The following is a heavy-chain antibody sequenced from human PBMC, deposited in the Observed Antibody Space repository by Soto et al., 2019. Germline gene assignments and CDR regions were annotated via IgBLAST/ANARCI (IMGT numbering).Heavy chain of an antibody. CDR2: IIPMFETA. D-gene: IGHD3-16*02. CDR3: ASNGHYDYVLEIYRQEAFDI. V-gene: IGHV1-69*01. J-gene: IGHJ3*02. CDR1: GGTFSSDA. Sequence: QVHLVQSGSEVKKPGSSVKVSCKASGGTFSSDAISWVRQAPGQGLEWMGGIIPMFETANYAQNCQGRLMISADDSTSTGYRELSSLRSEDTAVYYCASNGHYDYVLEIYRQEAFDIWGQGTLVTVS.